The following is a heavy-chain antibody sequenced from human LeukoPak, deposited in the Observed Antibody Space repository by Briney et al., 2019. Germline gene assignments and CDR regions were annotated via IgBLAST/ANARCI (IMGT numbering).Heavy chain of an antibody. CDR1: GFSISSGYY. V-gene: IGHV4-38-2*02. Sequence: PETLSLTCTVSGFSISSGYYWAWIRQPPGKGLEWIGSIYHSGSTYYNPSLKSRVTISVDTSKNQFSLKLSSVTAADTAVYYCARARREMVDYWGQGTLVTVSS. CDR3: ARARREMVDY. D-gene: IGHD5-24*01. J-gene: IGHJ4*02. CDR2: IYHSGST.